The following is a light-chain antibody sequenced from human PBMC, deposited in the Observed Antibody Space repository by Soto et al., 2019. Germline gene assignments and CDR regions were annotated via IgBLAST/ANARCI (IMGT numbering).Light chain of an antibody. J-gene: IGLJ1*01. V-gene: IGLV2-23*02. CDR2: EVN. CDR3: CSFAGSGTGV. CDR1: SSDIGTYNL. Sequence: QSALTQPASVSGSPGQSIAISCTGTSSDIGTYNLVSWYQQHPGKVPKLMISEVNKRPSGVSNRFSGSKSGNTASLTISGLQTGDEADYYCCSFAGSGTGVFGTGTKLTVL.